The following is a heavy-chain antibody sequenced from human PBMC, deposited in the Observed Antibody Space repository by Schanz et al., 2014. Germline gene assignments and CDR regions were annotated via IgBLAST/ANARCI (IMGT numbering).Heavy chain of an antibody. Sequence: QVQLVQSGAEVKKPGASVKVSCKASGYTFIDYYMHWVRQAPGQGLEWMGWISTYNGHTRYGQKFQDRLSLTTDTDTATAHVELRSLRTDDTAVYYCARAPTRMNMFRGVTYFFDYWGQGTLVTVSS. V-gene: IGHV1-2*02. D-gene: IGHD3-10*01. J-gene: IGHJ4*02. CDR2: ISTYNGHT. CDR3: ARAPTRMNMFRGVTYFFDY. CDR1: GYTFIDYY.